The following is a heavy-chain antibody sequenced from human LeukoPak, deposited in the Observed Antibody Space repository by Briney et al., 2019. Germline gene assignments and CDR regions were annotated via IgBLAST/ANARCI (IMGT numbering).Heavy chain of an antibody. CDR1: GDSVSSNSAA. CDR2: TYYRSKWYN. CDR3: ARDRFKPRSGWYVYAERNWFDP. J-gene: IGHJ5*02. D-gene: IGHD6-19*01. V-gene: IGHV6-1*01. Sequence: SQTLSLTCAISGDSVSSNSAAWNWIRQSPSRGLEWLGRTYYRSKWYNDYAVSVKSRITINPDTSKNQFSLQLNSVTPEDTAVYYCARDRFKPRSGWYVYAERNWFDPWGQGTLVTVSS.